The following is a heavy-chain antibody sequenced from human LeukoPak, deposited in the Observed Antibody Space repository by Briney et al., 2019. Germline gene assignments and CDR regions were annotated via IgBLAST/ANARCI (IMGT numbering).Heavy chain of an antibody. J-gene: IGHJ4*02. Sequence: VGSLRLSCAASGFIFTSYAMNWVRQAPGKGPEWVSSILSGGDITSYADSVRGRFTISRDNSKNTLYLEMNSLRAEDTAIYYCAKDLVSPRRVGSSEKLDYWGQGTLVTVSS. D-gene: IGHD3-10*01. CDR1: GFIFTSYA. V-gene: IGHV3-23*01. CDR3: AKDLVSPRRVGSSEKLDY. CDR2: ILSGGDIT.